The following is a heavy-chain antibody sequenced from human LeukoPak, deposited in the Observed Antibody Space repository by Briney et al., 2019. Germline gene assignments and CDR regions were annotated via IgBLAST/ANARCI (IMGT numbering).Heavy chain of an antibody. CDR1: GGSISSGSYY. J-gene: IGHJ5*02. V-gene: IGHV4-61*02. Sequence: SQTLSLTCTVSGGSISSGSYYWSWIRQPAGKGLEWIGRIYTSGSTNYHPSLKSRVPISVDTSKNQFSLKLSSVTAADTAVYYCARDGPALDPWGQGTLVTVSS. CDR3: ARDGPALDP. CDR2: IYTSGST.